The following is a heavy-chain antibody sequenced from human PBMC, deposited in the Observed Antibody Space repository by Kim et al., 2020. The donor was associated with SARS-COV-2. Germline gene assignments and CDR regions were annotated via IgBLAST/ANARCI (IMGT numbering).Heavy chain of an antibody. V-gene: IGHV1-46*01. Sequence: KFQGRVTMARDTSTSTVYMELSSLRSEDTAVYYCARDGSLGTAYYYGMDVWGQGTTVTVSS. CDR3: ARDGSLGTAYYYGMDV. J-gene: IGHJ6*02. D-gene: IGHD1-1*01.